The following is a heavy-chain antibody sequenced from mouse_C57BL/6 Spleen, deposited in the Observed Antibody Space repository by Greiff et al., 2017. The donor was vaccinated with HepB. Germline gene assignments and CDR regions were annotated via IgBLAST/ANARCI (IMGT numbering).Heavy chain of an antibody. D-gene: IGHD2-4*01. CDR3: ARFHYDYDSWFAY. V-gene: IGHV2-2*01. CDR2: IWSGGST. CDR1: GFSFTSYG. J-gene: IGHJ3*01. Sequence: VMLVESGPGLVQPSQSLSITCTVSGFSFTSYGVHWVRQSPGKGLEWLGVIWSGGSTDYNAAFISRLSISKDNSKSQVFFKMNSLQADDTAIYYCARFHYDYDSWFAYWGQGTLVTVSA.